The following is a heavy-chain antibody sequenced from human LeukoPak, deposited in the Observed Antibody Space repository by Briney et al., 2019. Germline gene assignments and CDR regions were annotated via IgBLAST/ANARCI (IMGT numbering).Heavy chain of an antibody. CDR3: AKDAGDYDYVWGSYRPFFDY. V-gene: IGHV3-48*01. Sequence: GGSLRLSCAASGFTFSSYSMNWVRQAPGKGLEWVSYISSSSSTIYYADSVKGRFTISRDNAKNSLYPQMNSLRAEDTAVYYCAKDAGDYDYVWGSYRPFFDYWGQGTLVTVSS. CDR2: ISSSSSTI. D-gene: IGHD3-16*02. CDR1: GFTFSSYS. J-gene: IGHJ4*02.